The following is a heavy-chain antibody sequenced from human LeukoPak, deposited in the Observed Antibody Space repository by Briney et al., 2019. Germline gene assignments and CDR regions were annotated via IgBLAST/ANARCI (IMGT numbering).Heavy chain of an antibody. CDR3: ARADFETIFDY. D-gene: IGHD3-9*01. J-gene: IGHJ4*02. Sequence: GGSLRLSCAASGFTFSDYYMSWIRQAPGKGLEWVSYISSSGSTIYYADSVKGRFTISRDNAKNSLYLQMNSLRAKDTAVYYCARADFETIFDYWGQGTLVTVSS. CDR1: GFTFSDYY. V-gene: IGHV3-11*04. CDR2: ISSSGSTI.